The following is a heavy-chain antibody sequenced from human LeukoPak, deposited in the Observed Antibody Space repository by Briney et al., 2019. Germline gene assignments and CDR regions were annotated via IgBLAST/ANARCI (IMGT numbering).Heavy chain of an antibody. Sequence: GGSPRLSCAASGFTLSSYSMNWVRQAPGKGLEWISYISSSGSTINYADSVKGRFTISRDSAKNSLYLQMNSLRDEDTAVYYCARDLGTIAVAGSDYWGQGTLVTVSS. V-gene: IGHV3-48*02. CDR3: ARDLGTIAVAGSDY. CDR1: GFTLSSYS. J-gene: IGHJ4*02. D-gene: IGHD6-19*01. CDR2: ISSSGSTI.